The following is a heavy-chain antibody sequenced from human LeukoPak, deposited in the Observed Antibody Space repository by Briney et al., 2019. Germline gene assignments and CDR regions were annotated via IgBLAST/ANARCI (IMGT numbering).Heavy chain of an antibody. CDR2: ISAYNGNT. Sequence: ASVKVSCKASGYTFTSYGISWVRQAPGQGLEWMGWISAYNGNTNYAQKLQGRVTMTTDTSTSTAYMELRSLRSDDTAVYYCARANYYDSSGYYYTFDPWGQGTLVTVSS. V-gene: IGHV1-18*01. CDR3: ARANYYDSSGYYYTFDP. J-gene: IGHJ5*02. CDR1: GYTFTSYG. D-gene: IGHD3-22*01.